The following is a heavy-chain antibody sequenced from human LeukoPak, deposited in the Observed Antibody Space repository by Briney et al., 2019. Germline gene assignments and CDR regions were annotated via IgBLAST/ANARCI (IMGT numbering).Heavy chain of an antibody. CDR1: GGSISSGSYY. Sequence: SETLSLTCTVSGGSISSGSYYWSWIRQPAGKGLEWIGRIYTSGSTNYNPSLKSRVTISVDTSKNQFSLKLSSVTAADTAVYYCARLPRIDIVVVPYFDYWGQGTLVTVSS. J-gene: IGHJ4*02. CDR2: IYTSGST. V-gene: IGHV4-61*02. D-gene: IGHD2-21*01. CDR3: ARLPRIDIVVVPYFDY.